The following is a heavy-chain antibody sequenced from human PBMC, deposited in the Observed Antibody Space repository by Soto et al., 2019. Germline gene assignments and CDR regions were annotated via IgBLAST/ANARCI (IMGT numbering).Heavy chain of an antibody. J-gene: IGHJ6*02. D-gene: IGHD1-26*01. CDR2: IYPGDSDT. Sequence: LGESLKISCKGSGYSFTSYWIGWVRQMPGKGLEWMGIIYPGDSDTRYSPSFQGQVTISADKSISTAYLQWSSLKASDTAMYYCARPGSWEMATLHYGMDVWGQGTTVTVSS. CDR3: ARPGSWEMATLHYGMDV. CDR1: GYSFTSYW. V-gene: IGHV5-51*01.